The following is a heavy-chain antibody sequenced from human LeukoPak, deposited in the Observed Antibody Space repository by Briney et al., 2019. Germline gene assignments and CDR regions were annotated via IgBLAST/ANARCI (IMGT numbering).Heavy chain of an antibody. V-gene: IGHV4-4*09. CDR2: IYISGST. CDR1: GGSISSYY. D-gene: IGHD3-22*01. Sequence: PSETLSLTCTVSGGSISSYYWSWIRQPPGKGLEWIGYIYISGSTDYNPSLKSRVTILLDTSRNLFSLKLSSLTAADTAVYYCARHRGYERTGYYFLDAFDLWGQGTMVTVSS. J-gene: IGHJ3*01. CDR3: ARHRGYERTGYYFLDAFDL.